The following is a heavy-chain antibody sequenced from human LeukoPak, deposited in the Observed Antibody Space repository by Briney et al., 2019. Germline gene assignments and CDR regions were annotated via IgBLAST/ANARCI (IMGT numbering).Heavy chain of an antibody. V-gene: IGHV3-33*01. D-gene: IGHD3-22*01. CDR2: IWYDGSNK. J-gene: IGHJ4*02. CDR3: AREEPPAYYYDSSGYPDY. CDR1: XXXFSSYG. Sequence: GRXXXLSCXXSXXXFSSYGMXWVRQAPGKGLEWVAVIWYDGSNKYYADSVKGRFTISRDNSKNTLYLQMNSLRAEDTAVYYCAREEPPAYYYDSSGYPDYWGQGTLVTVSS.